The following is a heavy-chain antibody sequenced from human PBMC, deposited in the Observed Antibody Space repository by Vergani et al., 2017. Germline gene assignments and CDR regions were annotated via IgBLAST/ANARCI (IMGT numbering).Heavy chain of an antibody. V-gene: IGHV1-69*02. Sequence: QVQLVHSGAEVKKPGSSVKVSCKASGGTFSSYTISWVRQAPGQGLEWMGRIIPILGIANYAQKFQGRVTITADKSTSTAYMELSSLRSEDTAVYYCATARVVIQPTFDCWGQGTLVTVSS. D-gene: IGHD3-10*01. CDR3: ATARVVIQPTFDC. CDR1: GGTFSSYT. J-gene: IGHJ4*02. CDR2: IIPILGIA.